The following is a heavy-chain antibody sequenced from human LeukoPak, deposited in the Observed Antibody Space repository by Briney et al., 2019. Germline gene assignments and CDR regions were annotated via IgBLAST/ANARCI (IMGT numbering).Heavy chain of an antibody. CDR1: GFTFSNAW. V-gene: IGHV3-15*01. D-gene: IGHD4-17*01. J-gene: IGHJ4*02. Sequence: GGSLRLSCAASGFTFSNAWMSWVRQAPGKGLEWVGRIKSKTHAGTTEYAAPVKGRFTISRDDSKNTLSLQMNSLKTEDTAVYYCITDLGDHGYWGQGTLVTVSA. CDR2: IKSKTHAGTT. CDR3: ITDLGDHGY.